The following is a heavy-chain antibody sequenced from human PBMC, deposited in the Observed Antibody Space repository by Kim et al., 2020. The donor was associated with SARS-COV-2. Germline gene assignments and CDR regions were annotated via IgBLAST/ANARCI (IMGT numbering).Heavy chain of an antibody. V-gene: IGHV3-73*01. CDR3: TNVPGTTLAFWDALDI. D-gene: IGHD1-1*01. J-gene: IGHJ3*02. CDR2: IRSKANSYAT. Sequence: GGSLRLSCAASGFTFSGSAIHWVRQASGKGLEWVGRIRSKANSYATAYAASVKGRFTISRDDSKYTAYLQMNSLKTEDTAVYYFTNVPGTTLAFWDALDIWGQGTMVTVSS. CDR1: GFTFSGSA.